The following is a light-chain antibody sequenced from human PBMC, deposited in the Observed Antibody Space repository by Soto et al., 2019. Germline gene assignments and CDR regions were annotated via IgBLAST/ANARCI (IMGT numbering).Light chain of an antibody. CDR1: QSISNW. Sequence: DIQMTQSPYTLSASVGDRVTITCRASQSISNWLAWYQQKPGKAPRLLIYKASTLEIGVPSRFSGSGSGTEFTLTISSLQSEDFAVYYCQQYNNWPSFGQGTRLEIK. J-gene: IGKJ5*01. CDR3: QQYNNWPS. V-gene: IGKV1-5*03. CDR2: KAS.